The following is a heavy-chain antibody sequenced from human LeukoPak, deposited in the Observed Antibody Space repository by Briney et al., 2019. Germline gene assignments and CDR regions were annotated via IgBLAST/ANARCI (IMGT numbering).Heavy chain of an antibody. V-gene: IGHV4-59*01. CDR2: VYSSGGS. CDR3: ARQAQDLCPTSRCLHYSYMPV. J-gene: IGHJ6*03. CDR1: RGSISTYH. D-gene: IGHD5/OR15-5a*01. Sequence: PSETLSLTCSISRGSISTYHWTWIRQPPGKGLEWIGYVYSSGGSYYNAAPKNRLTLAVDTSKNQFSLKLRSVTAADTAVYFCARQAQDLCPTSRCLHYSYMPVWGNGITVTVSS.